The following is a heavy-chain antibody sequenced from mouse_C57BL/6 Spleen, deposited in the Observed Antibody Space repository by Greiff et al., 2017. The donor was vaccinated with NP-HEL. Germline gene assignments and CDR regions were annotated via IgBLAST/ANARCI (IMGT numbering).Heavy chain of an antibody. CDR1: GYTFTSYW. Sequence: QVQLKQPGAELVRPGSSVKLSCKASGYTFTSYWMHWVKQRPIQGLEWIGNIDPSDSETHYNQKFKDKATLTVDKSSSTAYMQLSSLTSEDSAVYYCARDDQTSFAYWGQGTLVTVSA. J-gene: IGHJ3*01. CDR3: ARDDQTSFAY. V-gene: IGHV1-52*01. CDR2: IDPSDSET.